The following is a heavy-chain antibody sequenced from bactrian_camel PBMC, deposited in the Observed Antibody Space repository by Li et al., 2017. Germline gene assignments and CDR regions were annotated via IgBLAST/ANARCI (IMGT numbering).Heavy chain of an antibody. Sequence: QVQLVESGGGFVQPGGNLTLSCVASGFAFNTYGMFWVRQAPGKEVEWVARITTTSRFTRYSDSVQGRFTITRDNDKNTLYLQLNSLKTEDTAMYYCARDRDPFNYYSDYDPETIAGGTQVTVS. CDR1: GFAFNTYG. V-gene: IGHV3S1*01. CDR2: ITTTSRFT. J-gene: IGHJ4*01. D-gene: IGHD4*01.